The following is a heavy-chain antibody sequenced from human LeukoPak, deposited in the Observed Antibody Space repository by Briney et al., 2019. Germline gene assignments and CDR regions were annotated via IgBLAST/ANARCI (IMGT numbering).Heavy chain of an antibody. CDR2: IYSGGST. D-gene: IGHD6-13*01. V-gene: IGHV3-66*02. CDR3: ARADEPSIAAAIFDY. J-gene: IGHJ4*02. Sequence: PGGSLRLSCAASGFTVGSNYMSWVRQAPGKGLEWVSVIYSGGSTYYADSVKGRFTISRDNSKNTLYLQMNSLRAEDTAVYYCARADEPSIAAAIFDYWGQGTLVTVSS. CDR1: GFTVGSNY.